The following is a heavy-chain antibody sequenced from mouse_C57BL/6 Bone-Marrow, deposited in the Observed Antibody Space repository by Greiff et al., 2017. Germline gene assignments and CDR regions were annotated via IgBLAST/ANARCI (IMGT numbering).Heavy chain of an antibody. CDR3: AREGEGSNYPSAMDY. CDR1: GYTFTSYW. CDR2: IDPSDSYT. V-gene: IGHV1-69*01. D-gene: IGHD2-5*01. Sequence: QVQLQQPGAELVMPGASVKLSCKASGYTFTSYWMHWVKQRPGQGLEWIGEIDPSDSYTNYNQKFKGKSTLTVDKSSSTAYMQLSSLTSEDSAVYYCAREGEGSNYPSAMDYWGQGTSVTVSS. J-gene: IGHJ4*01.